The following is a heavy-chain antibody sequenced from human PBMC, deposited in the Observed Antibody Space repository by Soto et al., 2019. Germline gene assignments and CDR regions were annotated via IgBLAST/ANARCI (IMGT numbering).Heavy chain of an antibody. CDR2: ISSSSSTI. D-gene: IGHD2-8*02. V-gene: IGHV3-48*01. J-gene: IGHJ4*02. CDR3: ARDGWRTFDY. CDR1: GFTFSSYS. Sequence: EVQLVESGGGLVQPGGSLRLSCAASGFTFSSYSMNWVRQAPGKGLEWVSYISSSSSTIYYADSVKGRFPISRDKAKNSLYLQSNSLGAEDTAVYYCARDGWRTFDYWGRGTLVSVSS.